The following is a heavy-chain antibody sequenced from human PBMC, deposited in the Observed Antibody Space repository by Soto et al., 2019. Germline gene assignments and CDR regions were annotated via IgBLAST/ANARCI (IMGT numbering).Heavy chain of an antibody. V-gene: IGHV3-21*01. Sequence: GGSRRLSWAASGFTFNRYIMNWVHQAPGKGLEWVSSISISSSYIYYADSVKGRFTISRDNAKNSLYLQMNSLRAEDTAVYYCARDSYYYDSSGYQAWDYLGQGTLVEVSS. J-gene: IGHJ4*02. CDR1: GFTFNRYI. CDR2: ISISSSYI. CDR3: ARDSYYYDSSGYQAWDY. D-gene: IGHD3-22*01.